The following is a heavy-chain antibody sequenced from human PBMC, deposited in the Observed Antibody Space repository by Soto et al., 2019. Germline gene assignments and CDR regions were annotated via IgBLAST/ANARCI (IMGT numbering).Heavy chain of an antibody. CDR2: IFYSGST. J-gene: IGHJ6*03. CDR3: ARIPNFYYYYMDV. D-gene: IGHD2-21*01. V-gene: IGHV4-39*01. Sequence: QLQLQESGPGLVKPSETLSLTCTVSGGSISSSRDYWGWIRQPPGKGLEWIGSIFYSGSTYYNPSLRSRVTISVDSSKNQFSLRLSSVTAADTAVYYCARIPNFYYYYMDVWGKGTTVTVSS. CDR1: GGSISSSRDY.